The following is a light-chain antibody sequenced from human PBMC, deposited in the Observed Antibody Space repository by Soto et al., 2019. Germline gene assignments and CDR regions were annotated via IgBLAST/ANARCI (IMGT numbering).Light chain of an antibody. Sequence: DIPMTQSPSSLSASLGDRVTITCRASQRISRHLNWYQQKPGKAPRLLIYAASSLQSGVPSRFSGSGSGTDFILTITSLQPEDSATYYCQQTYNMPRTFGPGTKVD. CDR1: QRISRH. CDR2: AAS. J-gene: IGKJ3*01. V-gene: IGKV1-39*01. CDR3: QQTYNMPRT.